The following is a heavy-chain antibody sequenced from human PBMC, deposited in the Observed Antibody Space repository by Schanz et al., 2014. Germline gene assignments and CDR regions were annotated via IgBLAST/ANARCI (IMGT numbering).Heavy chain of an antibody. J-gene: IGHJ4*02. Sequence: EVQLVESGGNLVQPGGSLRLSCAASGFSFNNYWMTWFRQAPGKGLEWVANIIHDGSEKFYVDSVKGRFTISRDNAKNSLYLQMNSLRDEDTAVYYCARGGATRFDYWGQGTLVTVSS. CDR1: GFSFNNYW. D-gene: IGHD1-26*01. V-gene: IGHV3-7*01. CDR2: IIHDGSEK. CDR3: ARGGATRFDY.